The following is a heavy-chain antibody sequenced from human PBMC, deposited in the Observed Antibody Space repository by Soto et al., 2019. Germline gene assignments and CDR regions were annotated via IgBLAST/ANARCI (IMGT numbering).Heavy chain of an antibody. Sequence: QVQLQESGPGLVKPSGTLSLTCAVSGGSIGSSNWCSWVRQPPGKGLEWIGEIYHSGSTNYSPSLKSRVIISVDKSKKQFSLKLSSVTAADTAVYYCAISRYSYGMKTDYWGQGTLVTVSS. J-gene: IGHJ4*02. CDR2: IYHSGST. CDR1: GGSIGSSNW. D-gene: IGHD5-12*01. V-gene: IGHV4-4*02. CDR3: AISRYSYGMKTDY.